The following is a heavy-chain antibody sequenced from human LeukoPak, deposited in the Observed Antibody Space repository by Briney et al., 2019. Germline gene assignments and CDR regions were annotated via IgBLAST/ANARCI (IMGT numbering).Heavy chain of an antibody. D-gene: IGHD6-6*01. CDR1: GYTFTSYD. CDR2: MNPNSGNT. Sequence: GASVKVSCKASGYTFTSYDINWVRQATGQGLEWMGWMNPNSGNTGYAQKFQGRVTITRNTSISTAYMELSSLRSEDTAVYYCARVREYSSSSLTDYYYYMDVWGKGTTVTVSS. J-gene: IGHJ6*03. V-gene: IGHV1-8*03. CDR3: ARVREYSSSSLTDYYYYMDV.